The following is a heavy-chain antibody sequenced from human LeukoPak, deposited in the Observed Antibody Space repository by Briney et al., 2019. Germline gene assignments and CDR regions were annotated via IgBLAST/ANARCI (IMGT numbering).Heavy chain of an antibody. CDR3: ARVGDDDTFDI. CDR2: ISSNGGRT. Sequence: PGGSLRLSCAASGFTFSGYSMHWVRQAPGKGLEYVSAISSNGGRTYYANSVKGRFTISRDNSKNTLYLQMGSLRAEDMAVYYCARVGDDDTFDIWGQGTMVTVSS. CDR1: GFTFSGYS. V-gene: IGHV3-64*01. J-gene: IGHJ3*02. D-gene: IGHD3-16*01.